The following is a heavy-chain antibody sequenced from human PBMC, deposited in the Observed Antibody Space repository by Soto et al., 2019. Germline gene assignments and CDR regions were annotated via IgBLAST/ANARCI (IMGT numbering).Heavy chain of an antibody. D-gene: IGHD2-2*01. CDR3: ARVGYCNTTNCLFYYYHYGMDV. V-gene: IGHV1-69*01. J-gene: IGHJ6*02. Sequence: QVQLVQSGAEVKKPGSSVKVSCKASGDSFNSYAISWVRQAPGQGLEWMGGILPIFHPANHAQKFQARVTMTADESASTAYMELSGLRSEDTAVYYCARVGYCNTTNCLFYYYHYGMDVWGQGTTVTVS. CDR2: ILPIFHPA. CDR1: GDSFNSYA.